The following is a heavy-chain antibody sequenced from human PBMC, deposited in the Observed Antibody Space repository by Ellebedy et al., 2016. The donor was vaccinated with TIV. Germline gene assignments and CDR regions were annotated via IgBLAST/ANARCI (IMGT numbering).Heavy chain of an antibody. V-gene: IGHV3-7*01. CDR1: GFTFSTYW. Sequence: GESLKISXAASGFTFSTYWLSWVRQAPGKGLEWVATIKHDGSEKYFVDSVKGRFTISRDNAKNSLCLQMNSLRAEDTAVYYCAKEIGGGGSYWGQGTLVTVSS. J-gene: IGHJ4*02. CDR3: AKEIGGGGSY. D-gene: IGHD3-10*01. CDR2: IKHDGSEK.